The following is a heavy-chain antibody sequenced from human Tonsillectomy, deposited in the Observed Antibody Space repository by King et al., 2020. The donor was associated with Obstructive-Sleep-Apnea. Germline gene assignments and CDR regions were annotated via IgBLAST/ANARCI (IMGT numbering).Heavy chain of an antibody. CDR3: SRLPHYGPIIEYYFDY. D-gene: IGHD3-10*01. V-gene: IGHV1-18*04. CDR2: ISAYNVNT. J-gene: IGHJ4*02. CDR1: GYTFTSYG. Sequence: VQLVESGAEVKKPGASVKVSCKASGYTFTSYGISWVRQAPGQGLDWMGWISAYNVNTNYAQKLQGRVTMTTYTSTSTAYMELGSLRSDDTAVFYCSRLPHYGPIIEYYFDYWGQGTLVTVSS.